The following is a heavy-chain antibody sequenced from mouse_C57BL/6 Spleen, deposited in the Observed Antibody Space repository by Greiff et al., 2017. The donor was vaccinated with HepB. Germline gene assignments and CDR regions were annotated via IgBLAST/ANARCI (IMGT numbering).Heavy chain of an antibody. CDR3: ARKGWLLRFDY. CDR2: IDPSDSYT. V-gene: IGHV1-59*01. J-gene: IGHJ2*01. Sequence: QVQLKQPGAELVRPGTSVKLSCKASGYTFTSYWMHWVKQRPGQGLEWIGVIDPSDSYTNYNQKFKGKATLTVDTSSSTAYMQLSSLTSEDSAVYYCARKGWLLRFDYWGQGTTLTVSS. D-gene: IGHD2-3*01. CDR1: GYTFTSYW.